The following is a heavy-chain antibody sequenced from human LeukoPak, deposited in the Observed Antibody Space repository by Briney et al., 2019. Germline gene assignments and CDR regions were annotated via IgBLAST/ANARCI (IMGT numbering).Heavy chain of an antibody. Sequence: SETLSLTCTVSGASISSDYWTWVRQPPGMGLEWIGYIYYSGSTNYNPSLKSRVTMSVDTSRNQFSLELTSVPAADSAVYYCARYLRQPGTFYLDHWGQGTLVTVSP. CDR2: IYYSGST. D-gene: IGHD3-16*01. CDR3: ARYLRQPGTFYLDH. V-gene: IGHV4-59*01. CDR1: GASISSDY. J-gene: IGHJ4*02.